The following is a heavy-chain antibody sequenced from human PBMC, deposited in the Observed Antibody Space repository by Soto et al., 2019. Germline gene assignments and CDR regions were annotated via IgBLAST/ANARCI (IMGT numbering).Heavy chain of an antibody. Sequence: GESLKISCKGFGYRFTSFWIGWVRQMPGKGLEWMGIIHPDDSDTKYNQPFQGQVTISADKSISTAYLQWSSLKASDTAMYFCLRYRGKNLDYWGQGTLVIVSS. V-gene: IGHV5-51*01. CDR2: IHPDDSDT. CDR1: GYRFTSFW. D-gene: IGHD2-15*01. CDR3: LRYRGKNLDY. J-gene: IGHJ4*02.